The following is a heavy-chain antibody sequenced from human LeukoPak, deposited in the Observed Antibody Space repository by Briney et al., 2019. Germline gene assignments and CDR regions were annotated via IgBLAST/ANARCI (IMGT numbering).Heavy chain of an antibody. CDR2: INHSGST. CDR1: GGSFSGYY. CDR3: ASYLPMVQGNDAFDI. Sequence: PSETLSLTCAVYGGSFSGYYWSWTRQPPGKGLEWIGEINHSGSTNYDPSLKSRVTIPVDTSKNQFSLKLSSVTAADTAVYYCASYLPMVQGNDAFDIWGQGTMVTVSS. D-gene: IGHD3-10*01. J-gene: IGHJ3*02. V-gene: IGHV4-34*01.